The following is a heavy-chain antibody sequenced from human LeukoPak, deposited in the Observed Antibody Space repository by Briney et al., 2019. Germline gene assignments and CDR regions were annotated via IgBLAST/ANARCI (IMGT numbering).Heavy chain of an antibody. CDR1: GYSFTNYW. Sequence: GESLKISCQGSGYSFTNYWIGWVRQMPGKGLEWMGIIYPGDSDTRYSPSFQGQVTISVDKSTSTAYLQWSSLKASDTAMYYCARLSSSWYMDGVDVWGQGTTVTVSS. V-gene: IGHV5-51*01. D-gene: IGHD6-13*01. CDR2: IYPGDSDT. CDR3: ARLSSSWYMDGVDV. J-gene: IGHJ6*02.